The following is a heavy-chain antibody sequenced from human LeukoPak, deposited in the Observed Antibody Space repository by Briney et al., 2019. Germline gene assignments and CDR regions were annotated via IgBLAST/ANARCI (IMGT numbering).Heavy chain of an antibody. CDR1: GYTFTSYY. CDR2: INPSGGST. V-gene: IGHV1-46*01. Sequence: GASVKVPCKASGYTFTSYYMHWVRQATGQGLEWMGMINPSGGSTSYAQKFQGRVTMTRDTSTSTVYMELSSLRSEDTAVYYCAVCSGYYSEIDYWGQGTLVTVSS. CDR3: AVCSGYYSEIDY. D-gene: IGHD3-22*01. J-gene: IGHJ4*02.